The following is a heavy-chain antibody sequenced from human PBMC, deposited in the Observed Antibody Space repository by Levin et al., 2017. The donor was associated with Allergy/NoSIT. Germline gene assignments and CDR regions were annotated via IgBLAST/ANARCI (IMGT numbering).Heavy chain of an antibody. CDR2: IRSKANSYAT. CDR3: TSRRKLERRYLDY. Sequence: GESLKISCAASGFTFSGSAMHWVRQAPGKGLEWVGRIRSKANSYATAYAAPVKGRFTISRDDSKNTAYLQMNSLKTEDTAVYYCTSRRKLERRYLDYWGQGTLVTVSS. J-gene: IGHJ4*02. D-gene: IGHD1-1*01. V-gene: IGHV3-73*01. CDR1: GFTFSGSA.